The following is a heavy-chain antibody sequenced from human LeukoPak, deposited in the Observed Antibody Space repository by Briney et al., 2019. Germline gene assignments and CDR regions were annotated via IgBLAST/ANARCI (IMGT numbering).Heavy chain of an antibody. CDR1: GFTFSNSA. D-gene: IGHD6-19*01. Sequence: GGSLRLSCAASGFTFSNSAMSWVRQAPGGGLEWGSNITGRGSTKYYADSVKGRFTISRDDSKNTLYLQMNSRRADDTAVYYCAKGIYSSGWSYFDYWGHGTLVTVSS. V-gene: IGHV3-23*01. J-gene: IGHJ4*01. CDR3: AKGIYSSGWSYFDY. CDR2: ITGRGSTK.